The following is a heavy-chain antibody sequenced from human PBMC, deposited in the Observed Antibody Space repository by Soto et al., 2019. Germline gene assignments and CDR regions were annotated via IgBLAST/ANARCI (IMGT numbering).Heavy chain of an antibody. CDR1: GGSFSGYY. Sequence: QVQLQQWGAGLLKPSETLSLTCAVYGGSFSGYYWSWIRQPPGKGLEWIGEINHSGSTNYNPSLKSRVTISVDTSKNQFSLKLSSVTAADTAVYFCARDRPIVATSGYGMDLWGQGTTVTVSS. CDR2: INHSGST. D-gene: IGHD5-12*01. CDR3: ARDRPIVATSGYGMDL. V-gene: IGHV4-34*01. J-gene: IGHJ6*02.